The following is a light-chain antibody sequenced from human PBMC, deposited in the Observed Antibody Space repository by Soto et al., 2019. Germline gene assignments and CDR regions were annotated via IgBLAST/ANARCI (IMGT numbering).Light chain of an antibody. Sequence: EIVLTQSPGTLSLSPGERATLSCRASQSVSSSYLAWYQQKPGQAPRLLIYAASSRATGIPDRFSGSGSGTDFTLTISRREPEDFAVYYCQQYGGSPPYTVGQGTKLEIK. CDR2: AAS. CDR3: QQYGGSPPYT. V-gene: IGKV3-20*01. J-gene: IGKJ2*01. CDR1: QSVSSSY.